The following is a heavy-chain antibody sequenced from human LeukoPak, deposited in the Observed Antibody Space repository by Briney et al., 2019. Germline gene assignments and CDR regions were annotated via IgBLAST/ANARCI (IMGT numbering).Heavy chain of an antibody. Sequence: GGSLRLSCAASGIIFSNYWMHWVRQAPGKGLVWVSRINRDGSSTSYADSVKGRFTISRDNAKNTLFLQMNRLRPEDAAVYYCAKAPVTTCRGAYCYPFDYWGQGTLVTVSS. CDR1: GIIFSNYW. D-gene: IGHD2-21*01. J-gene: IGHJ4*02. CDR2: INRDGSST. CDR3: AKAPVTTCRGAYCYPFDY. V-gene: IGHV3-74*01.